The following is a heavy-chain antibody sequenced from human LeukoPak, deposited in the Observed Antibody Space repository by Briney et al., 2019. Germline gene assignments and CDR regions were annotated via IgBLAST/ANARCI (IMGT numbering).Heavy chain of an antibody. CDR1: GGSISSGGYY. V-gene: IGHV4-31*11. J-gene: IGHJ3*02. D-gene: IGHD3-22*01. CDR2: IYYSGST. CDR3: ARWVDYYDSSGYYHDAFDI. Sequence: SETLSLTCAVSGGSISSGGYYWSWIRQHPGKGLEWIGYIYYSGSTYYNPSLKSRVTISVDTSKNQFSLKLSSVTAADTAVYYCARWVDYYDSSGYYHDAFDIWGQGTMVTVSS.